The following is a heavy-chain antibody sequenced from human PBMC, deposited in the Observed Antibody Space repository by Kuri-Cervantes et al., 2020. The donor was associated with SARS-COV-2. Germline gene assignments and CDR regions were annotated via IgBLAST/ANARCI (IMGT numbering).Heavy chain of an antibody. V-gene: IGHV3-48*03. CDR2: ISSSTSSI. CDR3: AKDSNTAMFGY. CDR1: GFTFRSYE. Sequence: GESLKISCAASGFTFRSYEMNWVRQAPGKGLEWVPYISSSTSSIYYADSVKGRFTISRDNAKNSLYLQMNSLRAEDTALYYCAKDSNTAMFGYWGQGTLVTVSS. J-gene: IGHJ4*02. D-gene: IGHD5-18*01.